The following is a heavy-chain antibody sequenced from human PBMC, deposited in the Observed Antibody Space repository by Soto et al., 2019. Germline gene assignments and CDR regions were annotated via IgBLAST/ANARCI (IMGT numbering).Heavy chain of an antibody. D-gene: IGHD3-22*01. V-gene: IGHV4-59*03. CDR1: GGSINSYY. J-gene: IGHJ4*02. CDR2: VYYTGDT. Sequence: SETLSLTCNVSGGSINSYYWSWIRQSPGKGLEWIGYVYYTGDTNYNPSPKSRVTISVDPSKSQFSLKLNSVTAADTAVYYCAKSPGMYYYDSSGYYHDDYWGQGTLVTVSS. CDR3: AKSPGMYYYDSSGYYHDDY.